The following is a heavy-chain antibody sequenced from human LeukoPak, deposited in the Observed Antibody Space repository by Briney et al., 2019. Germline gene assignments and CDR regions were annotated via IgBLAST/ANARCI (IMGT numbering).Heavy chain of an antibody. V-gene: IGHV4-34*01. D-gene: IGHD3-10*01. CDR3: ALTSRVTMIRVIRAFDV. CDR1: GGPFSGHY. J-gene: IGHJ3*01. Sequence: SETLSLTCAVYGGPFSGHYWTWIRKPPGKGLEWIGEINHSGSTNYNPSLKSRVTISVDTSRNQFSLKMSSVTAADTAVYYCALTSRVTMIRVIRAFDVWGQGTMVTVSS. CDR2: INHSGST.